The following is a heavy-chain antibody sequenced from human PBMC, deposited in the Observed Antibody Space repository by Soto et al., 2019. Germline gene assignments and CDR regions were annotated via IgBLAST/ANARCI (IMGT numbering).Heavy chain of an antibody. CDR3: AKDYYDSSGYRLSYYYYGMDV. J-gene: IGHJ6*02. Sequence: PGGSLRLSCAASGFTFSSYAMSWVRQAPGKGLEWVSAISGSGGSTYYADSVKGRFTISRDNSKNTLYLQMNSLRAEDTAVYYCAKDYYDSSGYRLSYYYYGMDVWGQGTTVTVSS. CDR2: ISGSGGST. V-gene: IGHV3-23*01. CDR1: GFTFSSYA. D-gene: IGHD3-22*01.